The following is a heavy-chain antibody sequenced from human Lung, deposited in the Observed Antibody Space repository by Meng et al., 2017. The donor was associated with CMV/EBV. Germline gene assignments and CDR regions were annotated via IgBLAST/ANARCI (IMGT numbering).Heavy chain of an antibody. CDR3: ARGSSSSWYEGSYYFDY. J-gene: IGHJ4*02. Sequence: LTXAASGFTFSSYSMNWVRQAPGKGLEWVSSISSSSSYIYYADSVKGRFTISRDNAKNSLYLQMNSLRAEDTAVYYCARGSSSSWYEGSYYFDYWGQGTLVTVSS. D-gene: IGHD6-13*01. CDR2: ISSSSSYI. CDR1: GFTFSSYS. V-gene: IGHV3-21*01.